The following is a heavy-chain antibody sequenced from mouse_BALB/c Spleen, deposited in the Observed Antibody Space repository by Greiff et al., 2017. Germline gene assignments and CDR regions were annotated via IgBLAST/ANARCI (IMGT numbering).Heavy chain of an antibody. V-gene: IGHV5-12-2*01. D-gene: IGHD2-2*01. CDR1: GFTFSSYT. CDR2: ISNGGGST. J-gene: IGHJ3*01. Sequence: EVQVVESGGGLVQPGGSLKLSCAASGFTFSSYTMSWVRQTPEKRLEWVASISNGGGSTYYPDTVKGRFTISRDNAKNTLYLQMSSLKSEDTAMYYCARQGGYNRFAYWGQGTLVTVSA. CDR3: ARQGGYNRFAY.